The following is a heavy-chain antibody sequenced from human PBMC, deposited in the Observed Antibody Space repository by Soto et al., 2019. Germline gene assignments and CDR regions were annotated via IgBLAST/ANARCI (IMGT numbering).Heavy chain of an antibody. CDR3: ARKGGSSGYYGLEYYYGMDV. J-gene: IGHJ6*02. D-gene: IGHD3-22*01. Sequence: ETLSLTCAVSGYSISSSNWWGWIRQPPGKGLEWIGYIYYSGSTYYNPSLKSRVTMSVDTSKNQFSLKLSSVTAVDTAVYYCARKGGSSGYYGLEYYYGMDVWGQGTTVTVSS. V-gene: IGHV4-28*01. CDR2: IYYSGST. CDR1: GYSISSSNW.